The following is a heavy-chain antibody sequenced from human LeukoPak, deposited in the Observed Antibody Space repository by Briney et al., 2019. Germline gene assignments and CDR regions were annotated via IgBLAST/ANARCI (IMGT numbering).Heavy chain of an antibody. CDR1: GYRFTDFH. J-gene: IGHJ4*02. V-gene: IGHV1-2*02. CDR2: INPATGMNPNSGGT. CDR3: VRVKKILPEFEV. D-gene: IGHD2-21*01. Sequence: ASVKVSCKASGYRFTDFHIHWVRQAPGQGIEWMGWINPATGMNPNSGGTYYAKKFRGRVTMTTDTSISTIYLEMSSLTIDDTAVYSCVRVKKILPEFEVWGQGTLLTVSS.